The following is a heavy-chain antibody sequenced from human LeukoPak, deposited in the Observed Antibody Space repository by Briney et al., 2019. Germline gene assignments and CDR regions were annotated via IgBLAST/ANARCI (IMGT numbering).Heavy chain of an antibody. CDR3: ARHVGDSYYYYYYMDV. Sequence: KVSCKASGGTFSSYTISWVRQAPGQGLEWMGIIYPGDSDTRYSPSFQGQVTISADKSISTAYLQWSSLKASDTAMYYCARHVGDSYYYYYYMDVWGKGTTVTVSS. CDR1: GGTFSSYT. J-gene: IGHJ6*03. CDR2: IYPGDSDT. V-gene: IGHV5-51*01. D-gene: IGHD2-21*02.